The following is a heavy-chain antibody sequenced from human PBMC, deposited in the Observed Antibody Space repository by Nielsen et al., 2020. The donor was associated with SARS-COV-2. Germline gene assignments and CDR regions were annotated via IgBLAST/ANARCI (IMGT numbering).Heavy chain of an antibody. CDR3: AKGDIVDPYYYGMDV. V-gene: IGHV3-9*01. J-gene: IGHJ6*02. CDR1: GFTFDDYA. Sequence: SLKISCAASGFTFDDYAMHWVRQAPGKGLEWVSGISWNSGSIGYADSVKGRFTISRDNAKNSLYLQMNSLRAEDTALYYCAKGDIVDPYYYGMDVWGQGTTVTVSS. D-gene: IGHD5-12*01. CDR2: ISWNSGSI.